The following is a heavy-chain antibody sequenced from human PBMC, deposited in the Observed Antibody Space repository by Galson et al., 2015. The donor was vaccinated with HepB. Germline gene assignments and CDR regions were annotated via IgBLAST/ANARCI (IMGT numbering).Heavy chain of an antibody. CDR1: GFTFSSYA. D-gene: IGHD3-10*01. CDR3: ARDSGFHGRWFGELSYYFDY. Sequence: SLRLSCAASGFTFSSYAMHWVRQAPGKGLEWVAVISYDGSNKYYADSVKGRFTISRDNSKNTLYLQMNSLRAEDTAVYYCARDSGFHGRWFGELSYYFDYWGQGTLVTVSS. V-gene: IGHV3-30-3*01. CDR2: ISYDGSNK. J-gene: IGHJ4*02.